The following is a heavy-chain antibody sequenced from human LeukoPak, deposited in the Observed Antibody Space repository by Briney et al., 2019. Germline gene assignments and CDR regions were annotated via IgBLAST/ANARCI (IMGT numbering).Heavy chain of an antibody. V-gene: IGHV4-39*07. D-gene: IGHD2-15*01. J-gene: IGHJ6*03. CDR2: LDESGRP. CDR3: ARDLGGYPFFMDV. CDR1: GGSIRSGRHH. Sequence: NPSETLSLTCSVSGGSIRSGRHHWAWVRQPPGKGLEFIGSLDESGRPYYNAPLKSRVTISEDSSGKQFSLNLSSVTAADTAVYFCARDLGGYPFFMDVWGRGTTVILSS.